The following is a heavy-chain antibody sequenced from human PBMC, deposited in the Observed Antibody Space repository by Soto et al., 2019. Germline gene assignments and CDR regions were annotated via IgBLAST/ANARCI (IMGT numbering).Heavy chain of an antibody. J-gene: IGHJ4*02. CDR3: AREVVLTEWYFDN. V-gene: IGHV3-30-3*01. Sequence: QVQVLESGGGVVQPGGSLRLSSATSGFTFSSYSMHWFRQAPGKGLEWVAATSSDEGTKLYADSVKGRFTVSRDNSKNTLYLQMNSLRPEDTAVYYCAREVVLTEWYFDNGGQGILVTVSS. D-gene: IGHD2-21*01. CDR1: GFTFSSYS. CDR2: TSSDEGTK.